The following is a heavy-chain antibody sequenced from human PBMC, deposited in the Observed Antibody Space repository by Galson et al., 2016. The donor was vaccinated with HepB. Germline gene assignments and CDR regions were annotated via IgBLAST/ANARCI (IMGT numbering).Heavy chain of an antibody. CDR3: AKDLDIVVVPSAIDY. J-gene: IGHJ4*02. V-gene: IGHV3-30*18. CDR1: GFTFSSYG. Sequence: SLRLSCAASGFTFSSYGMHWVRQAPGKGLEWVAVISYDGSNKYYADSVKGRFTISRDNSKNTLYLQMNSLRAEDTAVYYCAKDLDIVVVPSAIDYWGQGTLVTVSS. D-gene: IGHD2-2*01. CDR2: ISYDGSNK.